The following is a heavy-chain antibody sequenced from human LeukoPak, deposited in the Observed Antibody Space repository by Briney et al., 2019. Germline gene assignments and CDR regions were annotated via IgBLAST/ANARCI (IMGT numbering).Heavy chain of an antibody. Sequence: ASVKVSCKASGYTSTGYYMHWVRQAPGQGLEWMGWINPNSGGTNYAQKFQGRVTMTRDTSISTAYMELSRLRSDDTAVYYCARGNSGYDFLDYWGQGTLVTVSS. CDR1: GYTSTGYY. CDR3: ARGNSGYDFLDY. CDR2: INPNSGGT. J-gene: IGHJ4*02. V-gene: IGHV1-2*02. D-gene: IGHD5-12*01.